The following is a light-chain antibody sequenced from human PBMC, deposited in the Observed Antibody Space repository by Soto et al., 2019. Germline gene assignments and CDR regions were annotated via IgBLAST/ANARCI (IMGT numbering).Light chain of an antibody. CDR3: QHYGSSPRT. CDR1: QSVSSRY. V-gene: IGKV3-20*01. J-gene: IGKJ1*01. CDR2: GAS. Sequence: EIVLTQYPGTLSLSPGERSTLSCRASQSVSSRYSAWYQQKPGQAPRLLIYGASTRATGIPDRFSGSGSETDFTLTISRLEPEDFAVYYCQHYGSSPRTFGQGTKVDNK.